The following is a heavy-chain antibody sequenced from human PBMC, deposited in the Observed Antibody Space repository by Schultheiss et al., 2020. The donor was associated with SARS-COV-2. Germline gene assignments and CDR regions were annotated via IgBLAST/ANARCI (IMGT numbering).Heavy chain of an antibody. J-gene: IGHJ6*02. CDR3: ARIGDSSGYVYYYYYGMDV. CDR1: GYSFTSYW. Sequence: GESLKISCKGSGYSFTSYWISWVRQMPGKGLEWMGRIDPSDSYTNYSPSFQGHVTISADKSISTAYLQWSSLKASDTAMYYCARIGDSSGYVYYYYYGMDVWGQGTTVTVSS. CDR2: IDPSDSYT. V-gene: IGHV5-10-1*01. D-gene: IGHD3-22*01.